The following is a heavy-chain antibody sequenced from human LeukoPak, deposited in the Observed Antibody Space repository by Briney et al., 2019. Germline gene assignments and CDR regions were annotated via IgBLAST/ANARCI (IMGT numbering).Heavy chain of an antibody. Sequence: GGSLRLSCAASGFTFSSYEMNWVHQAPGKGLEWVSYISSSGSTIYYADSVKGRFTISRDNAKNSLYLQMNSLRAEDTAVYYCASGYYYDSSGYFDYWGQGTLVTVSS. D-gene: IGHD3-22*01. V-gene: IGHV3-48*03. J-gene: IGHJ4*02. CDR3: ASGYYYDSSGYFDY. CDR2: ISSSGSTI. CDR1: GFTFSSYE.